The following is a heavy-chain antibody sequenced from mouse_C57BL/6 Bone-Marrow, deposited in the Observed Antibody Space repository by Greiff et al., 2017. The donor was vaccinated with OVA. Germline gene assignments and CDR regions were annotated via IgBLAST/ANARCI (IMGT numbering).Heavy chain of an antibody. CDR2: INYDGSST. V-gene: IGHV5-16*01. J-gene: IGHJ4*01. CDR3: AREGDY. CDR1: GFTFSDYY. Sequence: EVKLVESEGGLVQPGSSMKLSCTASGFTFSDYYMAWVSQVPEKGLEWVANINYDGSSTYYLDSLKSRFIISRDNAKNILYLQMSSLKSEDTATYYCAREGDYWGQGTSVTVSS.